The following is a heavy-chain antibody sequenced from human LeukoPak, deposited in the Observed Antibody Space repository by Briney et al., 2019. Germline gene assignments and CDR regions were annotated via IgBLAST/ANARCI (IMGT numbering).Heavy chain of an antibody. CDR2: INHSGST. J-gene: IGHJ4*02. D-gene: IGHD4-23*01. V-gene: IGHV4-34*01. CDR1: GGSFSGYY. CDR3: ARRSDYGGDFDY. Sequence: RASETLSLTCAVYGGSFSGYYWSWIRQPPGKGLERIGEINHSGSTNYNPSLKSRVTISVDTSKNQFSLKLSSVTAADTAVYYCARRSDYGGDFDYWGQGTLVTVSS.